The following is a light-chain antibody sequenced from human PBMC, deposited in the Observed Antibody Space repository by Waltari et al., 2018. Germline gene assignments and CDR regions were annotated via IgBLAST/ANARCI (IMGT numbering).Light chain of an antibody. J-gene: IGKJ1*01. CDR1: QSISSTY. CDR2: AAS. CDR3: QHYGTSGSFGT. Sequence: EIVLTQSPGTLSLSPGERATLSCRASQSISSTYLAWNQQKRGQAPRLLLYAASSRATGIADRLSCSGSGTDFTFTISRMEPEDVEVYFCQHYGTSGSFGTFGQGTKVEIK. V-gene: IGKV3-20*01.